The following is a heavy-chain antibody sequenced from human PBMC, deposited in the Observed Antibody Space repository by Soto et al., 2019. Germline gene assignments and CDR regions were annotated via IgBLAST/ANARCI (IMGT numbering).Heavy chain of an antibody. V-gene: IGHV3-74*03. Sequence: GGSLRLSCAASGFTFSSFWMHWVRQAPGKGLVWISRINSDGSTATYADSVKGRFTISRDNAKNTLYLQMNSLRAEDTAVYYCATDDVWSAYYIRTQGFDHWGKGTVVTVSS. CDR2: INSDGSTA. CDR1: GFTFSSFW. CDR3: ATDDVWSAYYIRTQGFDH. D-gene: IGHD3-3*01. J-gene: IGHJ5*02.